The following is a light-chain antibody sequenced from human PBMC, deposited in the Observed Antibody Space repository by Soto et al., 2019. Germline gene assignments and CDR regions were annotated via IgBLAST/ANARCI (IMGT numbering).Light chain of an antibody. J-gene: IGKJ1*01. Sequence: EIVMTQSPAALSGSAWERATLSCGAGQSVSIDVAWYQQTPGQAPRPPIYGASTRATGIPVTFSGSASGTEFTLSISRLQSEDYTVYYCQQYNKWPLTFGQGTKVDIK. CDR1: QSVSID. CDR3: QQYNKWPLT. V-gene: IGKV3-15*01. CDR2: GAS.